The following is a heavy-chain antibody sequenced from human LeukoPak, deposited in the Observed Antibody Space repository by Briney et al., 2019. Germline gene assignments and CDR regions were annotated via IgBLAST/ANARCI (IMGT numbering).Heavy chain of an antibody. D-gene: IGHD2-8*01. Sequence: KPSETLSLTCTVSGGSISSYYWSWIRQPPGKGLEWIGYIYYSGSTNYNPSLKSRVIISVDTSKNQFSLKLSSVTAADTAVYYCARDTNGFDYWGQGTLVTVSS. CDR2: IYYSGST. CDR1: GGSISSYY. V-gene: IGHV4-59*01. J-gene: IGHJ4*02. CDR3: ARDTNGFDY.